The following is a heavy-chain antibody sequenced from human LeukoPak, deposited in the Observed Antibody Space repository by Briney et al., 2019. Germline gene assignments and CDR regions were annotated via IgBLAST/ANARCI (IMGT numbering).Heavy chain of an antibody. CDR3: ARDFGGYFDY. V-gene: IGHV4-59*01. Sequence: SETLSLTCTVSGGSISSYYWSWIRQPPGKGLEWIGYIYYSGSTNYNPSLKSRVTISVDTSKNQFSLKLSSVTAADTAVYYCARDFGGYFDYWGQGTLVTVSS. D-gene: IGHD3-16*01. CDR2: IYYSGST. J-gene: IGHJ4*02. CDR1: GGSISSYY.